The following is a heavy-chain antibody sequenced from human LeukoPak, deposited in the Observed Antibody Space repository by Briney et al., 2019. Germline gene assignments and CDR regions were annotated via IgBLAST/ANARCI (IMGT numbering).Heavy chain of an antibody. Sequence: SEKLSLTCAVSGGSISSSNWWSWVRQPPGKGLEWIGEIYHSGSTNYNPSLKSRVTISVDKSKNQFSLKLSSVTAADTAVYYCARAGADYGDYAFDYWGQGTLVTVSS. CDR1: GGSISSSNW. CDR3: ARAGADYGDYAFDY. V-gene: IGHV4-4*02. J-gene: IGHJ4*02. CDR2: IYHSGST. D-gene: IGHD4-17*01.